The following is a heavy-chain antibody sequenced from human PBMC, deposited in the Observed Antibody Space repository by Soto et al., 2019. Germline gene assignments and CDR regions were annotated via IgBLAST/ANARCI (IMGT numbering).Heavy chain of an antibody. CDR2: ISESGDRT. CDR3: AKDSRRFDY. V-gene: IGHV3-23*01. CDR1: GFTFSSYA. J-gene: IGHJ4*02. Sequence: EVQLLESGGGLVQPGGSLRLSCEASGFTFSSYAMSWVRQAPGKGLEWVSVISESGDRTYYADSVKGRFTISRDNSKSTLYLQMNSLKAEDTALYYCAKDSRRFDYWGQGTLVTVSS.